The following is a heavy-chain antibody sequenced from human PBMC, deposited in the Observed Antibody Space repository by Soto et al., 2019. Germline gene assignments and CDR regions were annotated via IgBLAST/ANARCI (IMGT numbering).Heavy chain of an antibody. CDR1: GGSISSSSYY. J-gene: IGHJ6*02. D-gene: IGHD2-15*01. CDR3: ARTLGYCSGGSCYSEVDYYYYGMDV. V-gene: IGHV4-39*01. Sequence: QLQLQESGPGLVKPSETLSLTCTVSGGSISSSSYYWGWIRQPPGKGLEWIGGTYYIGSTYYNPSLKSRVTISVDTSKNQFSLKLSSVTAADTAVYYCARTLGYCSGGSCYSEVDYYYYGMDVWGQGTTVTVSS. CDR2: TYYIGST.